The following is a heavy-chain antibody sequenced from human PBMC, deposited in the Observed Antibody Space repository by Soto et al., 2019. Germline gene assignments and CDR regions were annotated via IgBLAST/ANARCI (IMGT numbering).Heavy chain of an antibody. CDR2: INPYSADT. CDR1: GYTFTDYF. V-gene: IGHV1-2*02. Sequence: ASVKVSCKASGYTFTDYFIHWVRQAPGQGLEWMGWINPYSADTNYAQKFQGRVTMTRDTSIDTAFMQLSWLRSDDTAVYYCARDPVGGSSNLDYWGQGPLVTVYS. J-gene: IGHJ4*02. D-gene: IGHD1-26*01. CDR3: ARDPVGGSSNLDY.